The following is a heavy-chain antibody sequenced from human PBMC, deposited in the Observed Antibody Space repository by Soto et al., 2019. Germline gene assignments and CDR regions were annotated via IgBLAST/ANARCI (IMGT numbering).Heavy chain of an antibody. CDR2: ISYNEKNK. Sequence: QVQLVESGGGVVQPGTSLRLSCSASGFTLNNYAMHWVRRVPGKGLEWLAFISYNEKNKYYGDSVRGRFTISRDDSKNTLFLHMNSLRSEDTAVYYCATDGVEYVVSGLYYFDHWGQGTLVTVSS. V-gene: IGHV3-30*04. J-gene: IGHJ4*02. CDR3: ATDGVEYVVSGLYYFDH. CDR1: GFTLNNYA. D-gene: IGHD2-8*02.